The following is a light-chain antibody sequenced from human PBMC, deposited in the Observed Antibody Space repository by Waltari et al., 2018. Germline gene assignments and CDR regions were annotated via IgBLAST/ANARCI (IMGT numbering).Light chain of an antibody. Sequence: EVVLTQSPATLSLSPGERATLSCRASQSLSNFVAWYQHKPGQAPRLLIYDASNRAAGTPASVSGRGSGTDFTLTISGLETEDSAVYYCQQRSNFGTFGQGTKVEIK. CDR1: QSLSNF. J-gene: IGKJ1*01. V-gene: IGKV3-11*01. CDR3: QQRSNFGT. CDR2: DAS.